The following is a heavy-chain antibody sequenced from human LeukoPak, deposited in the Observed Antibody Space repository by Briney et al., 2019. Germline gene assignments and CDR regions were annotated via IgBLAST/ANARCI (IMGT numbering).Heavy chain of an antibody. CDR3: ARVKLGGPDY. D-gene: IGHD1-26*01. Sequence: GASVKVSCKASGYTFSSYYMHWVRQAPGQGLEWMGIIYPSDGGATYAQRFQGRVTMTTDTSTSSAYMELRSLRSDDTAVYYCARVKLGGPDYWGQGTLVTVSS. CDR2: IYPSDGGA. J-gene: IGHJ4*02. CDR1: GYTFSSYY. V-gene: IGHV1-46*01.